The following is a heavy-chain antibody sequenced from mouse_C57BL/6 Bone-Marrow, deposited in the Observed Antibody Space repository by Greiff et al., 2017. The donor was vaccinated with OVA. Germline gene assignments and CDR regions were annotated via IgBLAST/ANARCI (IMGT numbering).Heavy chain of an antibody. V-gene: IGHV1-64*01. D-gene: IGHD2-4*01. Sequence: QVQLKQPGAELVKPGASVKLSCKASGYTFTSYWMHWVKQRPGQGLEWIGMIHPNSGSTNYNEKFKSKATLTVDKSSSTAYMQLSSLTSEDSAVYYCARERMITTAYYYAMDYWGQGTSFTVSS. CDR1: GYTFTSYW. J-gene: IGHJ4*01. CDR2: IHPNSGST. CDR3: ARERMITTAYYYAMDY.